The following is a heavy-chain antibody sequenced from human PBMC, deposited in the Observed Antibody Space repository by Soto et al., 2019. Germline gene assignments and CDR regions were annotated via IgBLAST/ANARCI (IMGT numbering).Heavy chain of an antibody. CDR2: LSSDGSTT. V-gene: IGHV3-74*01. CDR3: VRGKYSGSYFFDY. J-gene: IGHJ4*02. Sequence: GGSLRLSCEASGLSFSNDWMHWVRQAPGKGLVWVSSLSSDGSTTDYADSVKGRFTISRDNAKNTLYLQMNSLGAEDTAIYYCVRGKYSGSYFFDYWGQGTLVTVSS. CDR1: GLSFSNDW. D-gene: IGHD1-26*01.